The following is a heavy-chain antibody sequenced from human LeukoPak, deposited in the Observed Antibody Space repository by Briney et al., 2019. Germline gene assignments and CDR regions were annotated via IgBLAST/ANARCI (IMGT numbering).Heavy chain of an antibody. CDR1: GFTFSDYY. D-gene: IGHD3-22*01. CDR2: ISSSGSTI. J-gene: IGHJ4*02. Sequence: PGGSLRLSCAASGFTFSDYYMSWIRQAPGKGLEWVSYISSSGSTIYYADSVKGRFTISRDNAKNSLYLQMNSLRAEDTAVYYCARDPRKYYDSSGYFGYWGQGTLVTVSS. V-gene: IGHV3-11*01. CDR3: ARDPRKYYDSSGYFGY.